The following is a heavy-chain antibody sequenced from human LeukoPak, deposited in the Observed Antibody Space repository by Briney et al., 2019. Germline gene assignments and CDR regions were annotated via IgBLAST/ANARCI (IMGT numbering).Heavy chain of an antibody. CDR3: ARARHQRYYFDY. J-gene: IGHJ4*02. CDR1: GGSISSYY. V-gene: IGHV4-59*01. Sequence: PSETLSLTCTVSGGSISSYYWSWIRQPPGKGLEWIGYIYYSGSTNYNPSLKSRVTISVDTSKNQFSLKLSSVTAADTAVYYCARARHQRYYFDYWGQGTLVTVSS. CDR2: IYYSGST.